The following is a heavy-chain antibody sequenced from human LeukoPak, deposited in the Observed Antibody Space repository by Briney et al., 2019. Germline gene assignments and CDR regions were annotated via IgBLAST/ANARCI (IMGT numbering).Heavy chain of an antibody. CDR2: ISGSGGST. V-gene: IGHV3-23*01. CDR3: AKDPLTTVAYYFDY. D-gene: IGHD4-23*01. CDR1: GFTFSSYA. J-gene: IGHJ4*02. Sequence: RGSLRLSCAASGFTFSSYAMSWVRPAPRKGLECVSPISGSGGSTYYADSVKGRFTISRDNSKNTLYLQMNSLRAEDTAVYYCAKDPLTTVAYYFDYWGQGTLVTVSS.